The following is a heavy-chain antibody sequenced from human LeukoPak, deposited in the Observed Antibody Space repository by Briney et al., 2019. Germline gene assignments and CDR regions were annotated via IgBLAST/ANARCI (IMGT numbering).Heavy chain of an antibody. D-gene: IGHD5-18*01. CDR2: IYYSGST. CDR3: ARGGTAQPDAFDI. Sequence: SETLSLTCTVSGGSISSYYWSWIRQPPGKGQEWIGYIYYSGSTNYNPSLKSRVTISVDTSKNQFSLKLSSVTAADTAVYYCARGGTAQPDAFDIWGQGTMVTVSS. V-gene: IGHV4-59*01. CDR1: GGSISSYY. J-gene: IGHJ3*02.